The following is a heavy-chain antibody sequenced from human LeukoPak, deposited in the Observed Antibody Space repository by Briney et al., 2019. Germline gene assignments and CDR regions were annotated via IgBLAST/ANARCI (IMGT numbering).Heavy chain of an antibody. D-gene: IGHD2-15*01. Sequence: SETLSLTCEVSGGHFSAHFWNWVRQSPGKGLEWIGDVDHSGSSNINPSFKTGLTMSFDMSNNQFPLRLTSVTDEATALYCCAGRTPQFYYYMAVWDKGATVTVSS. CDR2: VDHSGSS. CDR3: AGRTPQFYYYMAV. CDR1: GGHFSAHF. J-gene: IGHJ6*03. V-gene: IGHV4-34*01.